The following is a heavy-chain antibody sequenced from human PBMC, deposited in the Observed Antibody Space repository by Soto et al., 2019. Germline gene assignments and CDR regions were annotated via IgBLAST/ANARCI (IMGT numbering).Heavy chain of an antibody. CDR1: GGTFSSYA. D-gene: IGHD6-6*01. Sequence: GPSVKVSCKASGGTFSSYAISWVRQAPGQGLEWMGGIIPIFGTANYAQKFQGRVTITADESTSTAYMELSSLRSEDTAVYYCARQADSSSSYYYGMDVWGQGTTVTVSS. CDR2: IIPIFGTA. V-gene: IGHV1-69*13. J-gene: IGHJ6*02. CDR3: ARQADSSSSYYYGMDV.